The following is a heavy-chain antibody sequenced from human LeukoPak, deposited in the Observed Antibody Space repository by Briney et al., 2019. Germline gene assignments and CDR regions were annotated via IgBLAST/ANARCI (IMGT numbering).Heavy chain of an antibody. CDR3: ARDRAHYYDSSTLDY. D-gene: IGHD3-22*01. CDR2: ISYDGSNK. CDR1: GGTFSSYA. J-gene: IGHJ4*02. V-gene: IGHV3-30-3*01. Sequence: SCKASGGTFSSYAMHWVRQAPGKGLEWVAVISYDGSNKYYADSVKGRFTISRDNSKNTLYLQMNSLRAEDTAVYYCARDRAHYYDSSTLDYWGQGTLVTVSS.